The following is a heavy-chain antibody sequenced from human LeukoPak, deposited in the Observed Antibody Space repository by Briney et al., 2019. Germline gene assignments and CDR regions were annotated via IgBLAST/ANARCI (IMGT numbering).Heavy chain of an antibody. D-gene: IGHD2-2*01. CDR2: IYYSGST. J-gene: IGHJ5*02. Sequence: SETLSLTCTVSGGSISSYYWSWIRQPPGKGLEWIGYIYYSGSTNYNPSLKSRVTISVDTSKNQFSLKLSSVTAADTAVYYCARRGGRYCSSTSCPKKGLDPWGQGTLVTVPS. CDR3: ARRGGRYCSSTSCPKKGLDP. CDR1: GGSISSYY. V-gene: IGHV4-59*12.